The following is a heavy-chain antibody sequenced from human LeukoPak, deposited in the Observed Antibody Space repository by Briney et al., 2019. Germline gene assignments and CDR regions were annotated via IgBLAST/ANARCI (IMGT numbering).Heavy chain of an antibody. Sequence: PSETLSLTCTVSGGSISSYCWSCIRQPAGKGLEWIGRICTSGGTNYNPSLKSRVTMSVDTSKNQFSLKLSSVTAADTAVYYCAEGGQWLRVWGQGTLVTVSS. J-gene: IGHJ4*02. CDR3: AEGGQWLRV. CDR2: ICTSGGT. D-gene: IGHD6-19*01. CDR1: GGSISSYC. V-gene: IGHV4-4*07.